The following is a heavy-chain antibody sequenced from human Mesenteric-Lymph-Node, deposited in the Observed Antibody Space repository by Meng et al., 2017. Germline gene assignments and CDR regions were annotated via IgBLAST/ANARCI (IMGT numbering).Heavy chain of an antibody. D-gene: IGHD3-10*01. CDR1: GYTFTSYY. J-gene: IGHJ4*02. CDR2: IYPGDSDT. V-gene: IGHV5-51*01. Sequence: KVSCKASGYTFTSYYMHWVRQMPGKGLEWMGIIYPGDSDTRYSPSFQGQVTISADKSISTAYLQWSSLKASDTAMYYCARWGFGEHLDYWGQGTLVTVSS. CDR3: ARWGFGEHLDY.